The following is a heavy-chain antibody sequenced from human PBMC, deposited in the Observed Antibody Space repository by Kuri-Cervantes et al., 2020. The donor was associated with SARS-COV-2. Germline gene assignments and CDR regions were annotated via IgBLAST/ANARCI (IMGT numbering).Heavy chain of an antibody. CDR3: ATPPIYCSSTRCFDY. V-gene: IGHV1-3*02. J-gene: IGHJ4*02. D-gene: IGHD2-2*01. CDR2: SNAGNGNT. Sequence: ASVKVSCKASGYTFTSYAMHWVRQAPGQRLEWMGWSNAGNGNTKYSQEFQGRVTITRDTSASTAYMELSSLRSEDTAVYYCATPPIYCSSTRCFDYWGQGTLVTVSS. CDR1: GYTFTSYA.